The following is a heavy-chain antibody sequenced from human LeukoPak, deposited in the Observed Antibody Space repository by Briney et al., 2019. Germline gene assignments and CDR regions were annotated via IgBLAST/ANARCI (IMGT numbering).Heavy chain of an antibody. D-gene: IGHD1/OR15-1a*01. Sequence: PGGSLRLSCAASGFTFSTYAMSCVRQAPGKGLEWVSAISGSGGHTYYADSVKGRFTISRDNSKNTLYLQMNSLRAEDTAVYCCAKRVGNNQDGRYFDYWGQGTLVTVSS. V-gene: IGHV3-23*01. CDR1: GFTFSTYA. CDR2: ISGSGGHT. J-gene: IGHJ4*02. CDR3: AKRVGNNQDGRYFDY.